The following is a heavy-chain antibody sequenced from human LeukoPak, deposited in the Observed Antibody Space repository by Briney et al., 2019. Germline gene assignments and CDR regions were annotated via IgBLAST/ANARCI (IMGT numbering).Heavy chain of an antibody. CDR1: GGSFSGYY. CDR2: IDHSGST. J-gene: IGHJ4*02. Sequence: SETLSLTCAVYGGSFSGYYWSWIRQPPGKGLEWIGEIDHSGSTNYNPSLKSRVTISVDTSKNQFSLKLSSVTAADTAVYYCARVSFGVVDYWGQGTLVTVSS. D-gene: IGHD3-3*01. V-gene: IGHV4-34*01. CDR3: ARVSFGVVDY.